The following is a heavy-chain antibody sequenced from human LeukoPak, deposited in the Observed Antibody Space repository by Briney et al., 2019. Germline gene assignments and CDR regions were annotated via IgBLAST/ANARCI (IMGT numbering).Heavy chain of an antibody. D-gene: IGHD3-9*01. CDR1: GFTVSSNY. V-gene: IGHV3-66*01. CDR3: AKSYDILTGYYYDY. CDR2: IYSGGST. J-gene: IGHJ4*02. Sequence: GGSLRLSCAASGFTVSSNYMSWVRQAPGKGLEWVSVIYSGGSTYYADSVKRRFTISRDNSKNTLYLQMNSLRAEDTAVYYCAKSYDILTGYYYDYWGQGTLVTVSS.